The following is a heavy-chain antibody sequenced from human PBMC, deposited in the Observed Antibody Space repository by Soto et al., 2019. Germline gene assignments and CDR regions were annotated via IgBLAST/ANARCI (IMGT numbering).Heavy chain of an antibody. V-gene: IGHV1-8*01. Sequence: QVQLVQSGAEVKKPGASVKVSCQASGYAFSNNDISWVRQGTGQGLEWMGWMNPNSGNGDYAQKFQGRVTMTRDTSTNTAYMELSSLTSDDTAIYYCARMATSGTLTWFDPWGQGTLVTVSS. CDR1: GYAFSNND. CDR2: MNPNSGNG. D-gene: IGHD1-20*01. J-gene: IGHJ5*02. CDR3: ARMATSGTLTWFDP.